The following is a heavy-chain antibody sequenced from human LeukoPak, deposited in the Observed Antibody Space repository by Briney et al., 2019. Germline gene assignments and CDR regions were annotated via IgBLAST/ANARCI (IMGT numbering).Heavy chain of an antibody. CDR3: ARDSHYYGSGSPAFDI. D-gene: IGHD3-10*01. Sequence: GGSLRLSCEASGFTFSSYSMNWVRQAPGKGLEWVSYISFSSATIHYADSVKGRFTVSRDNAKNSLYLQMNSLRAEDTALYFCARDSHYYGSGSPAFDIWGQGTMVTVSS. J-gene: IGHJ3*02. V-gene: IGHV3-48*01. CDR1: GFTFSSYS. CDR2: ISFSSATI.